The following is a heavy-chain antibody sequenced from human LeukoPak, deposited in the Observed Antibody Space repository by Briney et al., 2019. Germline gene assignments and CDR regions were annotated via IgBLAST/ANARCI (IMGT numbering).Heavy chain of an antibody. Sequence: GRSLRLSCAASGFTFSSYAMHWVRQAPGKGLEWVAVISYDGSNKYYADSVKGRFTISRDNSKNTLYLQMNSLRAEDTAVYYCARDIGYYDSSGYFSGYWGQGTLVTVSS. CDR2: ISYDGSNK. CDR3: ARDIGYYDSSGYFSGY. CDR1: GFTFSSYA. D-gene: IGHD3-22*01. V-gene: IGHV3-30*04. J-gene: IGHJ4*02.